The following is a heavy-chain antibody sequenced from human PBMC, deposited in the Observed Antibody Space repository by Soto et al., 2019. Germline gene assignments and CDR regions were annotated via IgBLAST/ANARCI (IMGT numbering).Heavy chain of an antibody. V-gene: IGHV4-59*01. D-gene: IGHD6-13*01. CDR3: AWGLYSATFDY. J-gene: IGHJ4*02. CDR2: IYYSGST. CDR1: GGSISSYY. Sequence: SETLSLTCTVSGGSISSYYWSWIRQPPGKGLEWIGYIYYSGSTNYNPSLKSRVTISVDTSKNQFSLKLSSVTAADTAVYYCAWGLYSATFDYWGQGTQVTVSS.